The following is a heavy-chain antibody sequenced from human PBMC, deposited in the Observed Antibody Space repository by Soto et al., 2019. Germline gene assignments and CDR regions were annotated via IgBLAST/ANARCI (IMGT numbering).Heavy chain of an antibody. CDR1: GYTFTSYC. V-gene: IGHV1-3*01. Sequence: GASVKVSCKASGYTFTSYCIHWVRQAPGQRLEWMGWINAANGDTKYSPKFQGRVTITRDTSASTAYVELSSLRSEDTAVYYCVRRHVSATGIDWFDPWGQGTLVTVSS. D-gene: IGHD6-13*01. J-gene: IGHJ5*02. CDR3: VRRHVSATGIDWFDP. CDR2: INAANGDT.